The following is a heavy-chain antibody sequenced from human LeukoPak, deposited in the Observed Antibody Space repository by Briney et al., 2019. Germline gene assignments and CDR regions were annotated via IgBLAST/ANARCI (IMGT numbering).Heavy chain of an antibody. Sequence: ASVKASCKASGYTFTSYEINWARQATGQGLEWMGWMNPNSGDTAYAQKFQGRITMTRTTSISTAYMELGSLTSEDTAVYYCARGLGSYDSSELTWPMISFWGQGTLVTVSS. CDR1: GYTFTSYE. CDR3: ARGLGSYDSSELTWPMISF. J-gene: IGHJ4*02. V-gene: IGHV1-8*01. D-gene: IGHD3-22*01. CDR2: MNPNSGDT.